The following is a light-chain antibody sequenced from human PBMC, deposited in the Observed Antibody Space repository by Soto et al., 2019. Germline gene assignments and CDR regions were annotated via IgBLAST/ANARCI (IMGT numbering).Light chain of an antibody. Sequence: DIQLTQSPSFLSASVGDRVTITCRASQAISVSLAWYQQRPGRAPKFLIYSASTLQSGVPSRFSGSESGTEFTLTISSLQPEDFATYYCQQLISYPLTFGGGTNVEIK. V-gene: IGKV1-9*01. CDR3: QQLISYPLT. CDR1: QAISVS. CDR2: SAS. J-gene: IGKJ4*01.